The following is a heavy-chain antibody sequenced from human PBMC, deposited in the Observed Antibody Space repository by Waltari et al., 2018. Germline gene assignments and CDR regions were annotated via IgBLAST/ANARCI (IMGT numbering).Heavy chain of an antibody. J-gene: IGHJ6*03. CDR2: LDHKDGQA. CDR3: HLTGRNIVVMAATSPSFYSYIDV. D-gene: IGHD2-15*01. CDR1: GYTLAGFS. Sequence: QVQVVQSGAEVKKPGASVKVSCKVSGYTLAGFSIHWVRRAPGKGLEWMGRLDHKDGQAVLAQDFQGRVTMTEDSSTDTAYMELSSLRPEDTALYYCHLTGRNIVVMAATSPSFYSYIDVWGRGTTVTVSS. V-gene: IGHV1-24*01.